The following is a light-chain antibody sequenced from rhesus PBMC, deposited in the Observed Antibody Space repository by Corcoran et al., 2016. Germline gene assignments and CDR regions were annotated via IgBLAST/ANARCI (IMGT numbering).Light chain of an antibody. CDR2: EVS. CDR1: SSDIGGSHR. CDR3: SSQTHIRTFV. V-gene: IGLV2-13*03. J-gene: IGLJ1*01. Sequence: QAAPTQSPSVSASPGQSVTISCTGSSSDIGGSHRVSWYQQFPGKAPTLMIYEVSKRPSGVSDRFSGSKSGNTASLSISGLQAEDEAHYYCSSQTHIRTFVFGTGTRLTVL.